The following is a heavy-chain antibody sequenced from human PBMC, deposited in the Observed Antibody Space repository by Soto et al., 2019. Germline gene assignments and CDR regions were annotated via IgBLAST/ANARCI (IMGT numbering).Heavy chain of an antibody. CDR3: ARDPLGP. CDR2: IYYSGST. Sequence: SETLSLTCTVSGGSISSYYWSWIRQPPGKGLEWIGYIYYSGSTNYNPSLKSRVTISVDTSKNQFSLKLSSVTAADTAVYYCARDPLGPWGQGTLVTVSS. V-gene: IGHV4-59*01. J-gene: IGHJ5*02. CDR1: GGSISSYY. D-gene: IGHD7-27*01.